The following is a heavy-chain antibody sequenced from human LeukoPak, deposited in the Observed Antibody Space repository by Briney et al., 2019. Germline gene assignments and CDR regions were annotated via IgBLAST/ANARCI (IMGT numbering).Heavy chain of an antibody. Sequence: GSSVKVSCKASGGTFSSYAISWVRQAPGQGLEWMGWINTNTGNPTYAQGFTGRFVFSLDTSVSTAYLQISSLKAEDTAVYYCARGVYSSGWLFDYWGQGTLVTVSS. CDR2: INTNTGNP. CDR3: ARGVYSSGWLFDY. D-gene: IGHD6-19*01. CDR1: GGTFSSYA. V-gene: IGHV7-4-1*02. J-gene: IGHJ4*02.